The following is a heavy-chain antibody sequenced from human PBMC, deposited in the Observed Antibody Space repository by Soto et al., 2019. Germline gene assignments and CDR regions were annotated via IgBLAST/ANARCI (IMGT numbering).Heavy chain of an antibody. CDR2: LYWDDDT. CDR1: GFSLTTSGVG. J-gene: IGHJ4*02. D-gene: IGHD3-3*01. V-gene: IGHV2-5*02. Sequence: QITLNESGPTVVKPAETLTLTCTFSGFSLTTSGVGVGWIRQSPGKAPEWLALLYWDDDTRYSASLKSRLTITTDHSKNQVVLTMASVDPADPATYYCAHRILRTVFGLVTTTAIYFDFWGQGTPVVVSS. CDR3: AHRILRTVFGLVTTTAIYFDF.